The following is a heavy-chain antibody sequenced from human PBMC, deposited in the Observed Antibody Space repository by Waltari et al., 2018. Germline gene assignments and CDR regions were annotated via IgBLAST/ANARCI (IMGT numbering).Heavy chain of an antibody. CDR1: GGSISSHY. D-gene: IGHD2-15*01. J-gene: IGHJ6*02. CDR3: ARLVLLDYYYYGMDV. Sequence: QVQLQESGPGLVKPSETLSLTCTVSGGSISSHYWSWIRQPPGKGLEWIGYIYYSGSTNYNPSLKSRVTISVDTSKNQFSLKLSSVTAADTAVYYCARLVLLDYYYYGMDVWGQGTTVTVSS. V-gene: IGHV4-59*11. CDR2: IYYSGST.